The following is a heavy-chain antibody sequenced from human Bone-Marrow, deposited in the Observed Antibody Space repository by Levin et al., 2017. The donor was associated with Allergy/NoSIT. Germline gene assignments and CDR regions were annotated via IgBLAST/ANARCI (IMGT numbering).Heavy chain of an antibody. Sequence: GASVKVSCKASGYTFTSHDINWVRQATGRGLEWLGWMNPNTGHTGYAQEFQGRVTMTRDTSISTVYMELSSLTSEDTAVYFCARSSARGYTGYDYEIWGQGTLVTVSS. D-gene: IGHD5-12*01. V-gene: IGHV1-8*01. CDR1: GYTFTSHD. CDR2: MNPNTGHT. J-gene: IGHJ3*02. CDR3: ARSSARGYTGYDYEI.